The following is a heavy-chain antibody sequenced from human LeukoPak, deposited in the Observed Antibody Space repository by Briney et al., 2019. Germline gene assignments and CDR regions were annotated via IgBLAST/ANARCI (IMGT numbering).Heavy chain of an antibody. CDR2: INHSGST. CDR3: ARDGDYYDSSGYYYYGMDV. D-gene: IGHD3-22*01. V-gene: IGHV4-34*01. Sequence: SETLSLTCAVYGGSFSGYYWSWIRQPPGKGLEWIGEINHSGSTNYNPSLKSRVTISVDTSKNQFSLKLSSVTAADTAVYYCARDGDYYDSSGYYYYGMDVWGQGTTVTVSS. CDR1: GGSFSGYY. J-gene: IGHJ6*02.